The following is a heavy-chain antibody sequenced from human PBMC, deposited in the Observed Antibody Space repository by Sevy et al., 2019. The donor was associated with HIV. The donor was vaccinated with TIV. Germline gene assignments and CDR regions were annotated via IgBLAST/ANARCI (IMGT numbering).Heavy chain of an antibody. CDR1: GYSFTGYF. CDR3: ARARTDFLMGGMDV. Sequence: ASVKVSCKASGYSFTGYFMHWVRQAPGQGLEWMGRINPISGGTDDSPKFKGRVTMTRDTSISTAYIEVRNVRSDDTAVYFCARARTDFLMGGMDVWGQGTTVTVSS. J-gene: IGHJ6*02. CDR2: INPISGGT. V-gene: IGHV1-2*06. D-gene: IGHD3-9*01.